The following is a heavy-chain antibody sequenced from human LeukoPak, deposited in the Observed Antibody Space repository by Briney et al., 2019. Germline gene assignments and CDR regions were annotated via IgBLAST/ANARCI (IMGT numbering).Heavy chain of an antibody. D-gene: IGHD3-10*01. J-gene: IGHJ3*02. Sequence: ASVKVSCKASGYTFTGYYMHWVRQAPGQGLEWMGWINPNSGGTNYAQKFQGRVTMTRDTSISTAYMELSRLRSDDTAVYYCARDRELAYYYGSLVAFDIWGQGTMVTVSS. CDR2: INPNSGGT. CDR3: ARDRELAYYYGSLVAFDI. V-gene: IGHV1-2*02. CDR1: GYTFTGYY.